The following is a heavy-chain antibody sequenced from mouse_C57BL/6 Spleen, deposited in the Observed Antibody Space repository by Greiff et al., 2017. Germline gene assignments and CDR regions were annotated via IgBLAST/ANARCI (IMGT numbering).Heavy chain of an antibody. V-gene: IGHV5-9*01. CDR1: GFTFSSYT. Sequence: EVKLQQSGGGLVKPGGSLKLSCAASGFTFSSYTMSWVRQTPEKRLEWVATISGGGGNTYYPDSVKGRFTISRDNAKTTLYLQMSSLRSEDTALYYCARHKYSNLYYFDYWGQGTTLTVSS. CDR3: ARHKYSNLYYFDY. CDR2: ISGGGGNT. J-gene: IGHJ2*01. D-gene: IGHD2-5*01.